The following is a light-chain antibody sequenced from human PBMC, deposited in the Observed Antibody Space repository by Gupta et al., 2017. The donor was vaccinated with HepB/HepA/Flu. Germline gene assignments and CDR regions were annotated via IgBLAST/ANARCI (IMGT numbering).Light chain of an antibody. J-gene: IGLJ3*02. Sequence: QSVSTQPPSVSAAPGQKVTISCSGSSSNIGNNYVSWYQQLPGTAPKLRIYDNNKRPSGIPDRFSGSKSGTSATLGITGLQTGDEADYYCGTWDSSLSAGVFGGGTKLTGL. CDR3: GTWDSSLSAGV. CDR2: DNN. CDR1: SSNIGNNY. V-gene: IGLV1-51*01.